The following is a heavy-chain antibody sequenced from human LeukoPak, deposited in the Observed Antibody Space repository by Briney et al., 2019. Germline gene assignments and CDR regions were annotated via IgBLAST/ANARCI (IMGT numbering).Heavy chain of an antibody. D-gene: IGHD2-2*01. V-gene: IGHV4-34*01. CDR3: ARGIGYCSSTSCYSRDAFDI. Sequence: MASETLSLTCAVYGVSFSGYYWGWIRQPPGKGREGVGEINHRGSTNYNPSLKSRVTISVDTSKNQFSLKLSSVTAADTAVYYCARGIGYCSSTSCYSRDAFDIWGQGTMVTVSS. J-gene: IGHJ3*02. CDR1: GVSFSGYY. CDR2: INHRGST.